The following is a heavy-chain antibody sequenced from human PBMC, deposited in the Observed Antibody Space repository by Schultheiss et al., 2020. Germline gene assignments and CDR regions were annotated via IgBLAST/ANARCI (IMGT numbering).Heavy chain of an antibody. Sequence: GGSMRLSCAASGFTFSSYSMNWVRQAPGKGLEWVSSISSSSSYIYYADSVKGRFTISRDNAKNSLYLQMNSLRAEDTAVYYCASGYCSSTSCYKLTYWGQGTLVTVSS. CDR3: ASGYCSSTSCYKLTY. CDR1: GFTFSSYS. CDR2: ISSSSSYI. J-gene: IGHJ4*02. D-gene: IGHD2-2*02. V-gene: IGHV3-21*04.